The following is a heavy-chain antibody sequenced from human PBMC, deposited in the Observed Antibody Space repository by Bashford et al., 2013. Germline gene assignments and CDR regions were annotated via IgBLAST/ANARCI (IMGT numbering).Heavy chain of an antibody. Sequence: GSLRLSCAASGFTFSSIGMYWVRQAPGKGMEWVAFISWDGSNEYYADSVKGRFTVSRDNSKNTLYVQMDSLRPEDTAVYYCAKDGSRIPPGRMDVWGLGTTVTVSS. CDR3: AKDGSRIPPGRMDV. J-gene: IGHJ6*02. CDR1: GFTFSSIG. D-gene: IGHD2-15*01. V-gene: IGHV3-30*18. CDR2: ISWDGSNE.